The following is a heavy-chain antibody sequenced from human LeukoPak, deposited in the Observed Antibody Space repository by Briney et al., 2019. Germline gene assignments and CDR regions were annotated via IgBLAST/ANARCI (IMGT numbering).Heavy chain of an antibody. V-gene: IGHV4-4*07. D-gene: IGHD6-13*01. CDR2: IYTSGST. J-gene: IGHJ5*02. CDR1: GGSITGYS. Sequence: SETLSLTCSVSGGSITGYSWSWIRQPAGKGLEWIGRIYTSGSTNYNPSLKSRVTISVDTSKNQFSLKLSSVTAADTAVYYCARDVPGYSSSWYSGTVRWFDPWGQGTLVTVSS. CDR3: ARDVPGYSSSWYSGTVRWFDP.